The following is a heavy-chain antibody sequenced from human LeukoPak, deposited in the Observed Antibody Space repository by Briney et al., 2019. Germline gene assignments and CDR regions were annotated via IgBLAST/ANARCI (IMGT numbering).Heavy chain of an antibody. CDR2: ISYDGSNK. Sequence: GGSLRLSCAASGFTFSSYGMHWVRQAPGKGLEWVAVISYDGSNKYYADSVKGRFTISRDNSKNTLYLQMNSLRAEDTAVYYCAKNGDRGAYCTGGTCYPYFYYYMDVWGKGTTVTI. CDR3: AKNGDRGAYCTGGTCYPYFYYYMDV. J-gene: IGHJ6*03. CDR1: GFTFSSYG. D-gene: IGHD2-15*01. V-gene: IGHV3-30*18.